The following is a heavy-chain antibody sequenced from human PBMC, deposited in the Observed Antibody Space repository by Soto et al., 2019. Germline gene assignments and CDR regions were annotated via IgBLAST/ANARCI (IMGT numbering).Heavy chain of an antibody. CDR2: ISGSGGST. Sequence: EVQLLESGGGLVQPGGSLRLSCAASGFTFSSYAMSWVRQAPGKGLEWVSAISGSGGSTYYADSVKGRFTISRDNSNNPLYLQMNCLSAEDTAVYYCAKVPGAYYYVSSGYSAPISYIDYWGQGTLDPVS. D-gene: IGHD3-22*01. CDR1: GFTFSSYA. V-gene: IGHV3-23*01. J-gene: IGHJ4*02. CDR3: AKVPGAYYYVSSGYSAPISYIDY.